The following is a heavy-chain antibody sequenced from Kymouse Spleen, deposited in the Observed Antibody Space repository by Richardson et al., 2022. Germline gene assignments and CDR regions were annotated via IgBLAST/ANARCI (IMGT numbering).Heavy chain of an antibody. J-gene: IGHJ1*01. D-gene: IGHD6-6*01. V-gene: IGHV3-33*01. CDR3: ARDEGHSSSRYFQH. CDR2: IWYDGSNK. Sequence: QVQLVESGGGVVQPGRSLRLSCAASGFTFSSYGMHWVRQAPGKGLEWVAVIWYDGSNKYYADSVKGRFTISRDNSKNTLYLQMNSLRAEDTAVYYCARDEGHSSSRYFQHWGQGTLVTVSS. CDR1: GFTFSSYG.